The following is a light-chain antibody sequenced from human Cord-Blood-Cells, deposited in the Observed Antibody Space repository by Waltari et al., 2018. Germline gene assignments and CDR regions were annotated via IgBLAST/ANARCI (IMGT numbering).Light chain of an antibody. Sequence: QSALTQPASVSGSPGQSITISCTGTSSDVGSYNLVSWYQQHPGTAPKLMIYEVSKRPSGVSNRFSGSKSCNTASLTISGLEAEDEADYYCCSYAGSSTWVFGGGTKLTVL. CDR2: EVS. CDR1: SSDVGSYNL. J-gene: IGLJ2*01. CDR3: CSYAGSSTWV. V-gene: IGLV2-23*02.